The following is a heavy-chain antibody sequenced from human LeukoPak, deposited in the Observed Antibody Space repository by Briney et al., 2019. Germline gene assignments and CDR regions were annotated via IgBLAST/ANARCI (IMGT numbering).Heavy chain of an antibody. J-gene: IGHJ6*02. V-gene: IGHV1-2*04. D-gene: IGHD2-15*01. CDR2: INPNSGGT. CDR3: ARDGDYYGMDV. Sequence: ASVTVSFTASGYTFTGYYMHWVRQAPGQGMEWMGWINPNSGGTNYAQKFQGWVTMTRDTAISTAYMELSRLRSDDTAVYYCARDGDYYGMDVWGQGTTVTVSS. CDR1: GYTFTGYY.